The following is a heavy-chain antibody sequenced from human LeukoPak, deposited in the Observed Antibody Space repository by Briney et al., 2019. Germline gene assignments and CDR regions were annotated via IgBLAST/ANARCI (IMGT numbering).Heavy chain of an antibody. V-gene: IGHV1-2*02. CDR1: GFSFTVYY. CDR2: ISPDSGGT. D-gene: IGHD5-12*01. CDR3: AKDGRNIVANRNHHFDY. Sequence: ASVTVSFTASGFSFTVYYIHWVRQAPGQGLEWMGWISPDSGGTNFAQKFQGRVTMTRDTSISTAYMELSRLRSDDTAVYYCAKDGRNIVANRNHHFDYWGQGTLVTVSS. J-gene: IGHJ4*02.